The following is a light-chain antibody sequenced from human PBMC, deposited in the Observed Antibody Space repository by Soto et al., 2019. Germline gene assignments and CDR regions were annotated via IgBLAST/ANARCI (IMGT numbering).Light chain of an antibody. J-gene: IGLJ3*02. V-gene: IGLV1-51*02. CDR1: SSNIGNNY. Sequence: QSVLTQPPSVSAAPGQKVTISYSGSSSNIGNNYVSWYQQLPGTAPKLLIYKNNERPSGIPDRFSGSKSGTSATLGITGLQTGDEADYYCGTWDNSLSAGVFGGGTKLTVL. CDR2: KNN. CDR3: GTWDNSLSAGV.